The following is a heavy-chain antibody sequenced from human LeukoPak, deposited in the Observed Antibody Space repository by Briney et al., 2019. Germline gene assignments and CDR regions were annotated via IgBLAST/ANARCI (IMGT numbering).Heavy chain of an antibody. V-gene: IGHV1-69*05. J-gene: IGHJ4*02. CDR2: IIPIFGTA. CDR1: GGTLSSYA. CDR3: ARGVD. Sequence: APVKVSCKASGGTLSSYAISWVRQAPGHGLEWMGGIIPIFGTANYAQKFQGRVTITTDESTSTAYMELSSLRSEDTAVYYCARGVDWGQGTLVTVSS. D-gene: IGHD3-10*01.